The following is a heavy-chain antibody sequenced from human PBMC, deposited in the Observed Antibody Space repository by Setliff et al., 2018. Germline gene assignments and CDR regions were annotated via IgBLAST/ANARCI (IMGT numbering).Heavy chain of an antibody. D-gene: IGHD6-13*01. J-gene: IGHJ4*02. CDR3: ARHSQLDDSSWRTIDY. Sequence: SETLSLTCTVSGDSISSSSYYWGWIRQPPGKGPEWIGSLYFTGTTFYSPSLKSRVTISVDTSKNHFSLKLSSVTAADTAVYYCARHSQLDDSSWRTIDYWGQGTLVTVSS. CDR2: LYFTGTT. V-gene: IGHV4-39*01. CDR1: GDSISSSSYY.